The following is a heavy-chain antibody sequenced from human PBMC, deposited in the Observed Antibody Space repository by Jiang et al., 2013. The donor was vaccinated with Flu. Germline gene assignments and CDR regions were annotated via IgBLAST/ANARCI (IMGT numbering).Heavy chain of an antibody. Sequence: VQLVESGGGVVQPGRSLRLSCAASGFTFSSYGMHWVRQAPGKGLEWVAVIWYDGSNKYYADSVKGRFTISRDNSKNTLYLQMNSLRAEDTAVYYCAGDSSGYYLLNAFDIWGQGTMVTVSS. CDR1: GFTFSSYG. CDR2: IWYDGSNK. V-gene: IGHV3-33*08. J-gene: IGHJ3*02. D-gene: IGHD3-22*01. CDR3: AGDSSGYYLLNAFDI.